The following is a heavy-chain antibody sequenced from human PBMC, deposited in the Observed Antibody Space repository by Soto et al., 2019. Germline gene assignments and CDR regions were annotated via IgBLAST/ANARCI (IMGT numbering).Heavy chain of an antibody. CDR2: IYHSGST. V-gene: IGHV4-4*02. CDR1: GGSISSSNW. CDR3: ARLFMVRGVMNWLDP. Sequence: SETLSLTCAVSGGSISSSNWWSWVRQPPGKGLEWIGEIYHSGSTNYNPSLKSRVTISVDKSKNQFSLKLSSVTAADTAVYYCARLFMVRGVMNWLDPWGQGTLVTVSS. J-gene: IGHJ5*02. D-gene: IGHD3-10*01.